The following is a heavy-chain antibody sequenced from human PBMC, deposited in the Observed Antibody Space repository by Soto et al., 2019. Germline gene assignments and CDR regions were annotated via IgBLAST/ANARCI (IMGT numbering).Heavy chain of an antibody. Sequence: GESLKISCKCSGYSFTSYWISLVRQMPGKGLEWMGRIDPSDSYTNYSPSFQGHVTISADKSISTAYLQWSSLKASDTAMYYCARRAVTISSSYYYGMDVWGQGTTVTVSS. V-gene: IGHV5-10-1*01. CDR3: ARRAVTISSSYYYGMDV. CDR2: IDPSDSYT. D-gene: IGHD3-9*01. J-gene: IGHJ6*02. CDR1: GYSFTSYW.